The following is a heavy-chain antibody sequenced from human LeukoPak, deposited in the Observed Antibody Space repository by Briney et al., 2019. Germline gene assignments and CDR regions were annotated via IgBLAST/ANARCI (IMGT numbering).Heavy chain of an antibody. V-gene: IGHV6-1*01. CDR2: TYYRSKWYN. D-gene: IGHD1-26*01. CDR1: GDSVSSNSAA. CDR3: ARAFLQGATRNPNWFDP. Sequence: SQTLSLTCAISGDSVSSNSAAWNWIRQSPSRGLEWLGRTYYRSKWYNDYAVSVKSRITINPDTSKNQFSLQLNSVTPEDTAVYYCARAFLQGATRNPNWFDPWGQGTLVTVSS. J-gene: IGHJ5*02.